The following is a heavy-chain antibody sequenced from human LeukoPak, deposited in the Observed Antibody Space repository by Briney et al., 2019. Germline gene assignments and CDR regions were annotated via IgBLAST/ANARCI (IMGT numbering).Heavy chain of an antibody. Sequence: HPGGSLRLSCAGSGFTFSSYAMSWVRQAPGKGLEWVANIKQDGSEKYYVDSVKGRFTISRDNAKNSLYLQMNSLRAEDTAVYYCARDVNYYYYYYMDVWGKGTTVTVSS. CDR2: IKQDGSEK. CDR1: GFTFSSYA. D-gene: IGHD3-16*02. CDR3: ARDVNYYYYYYMDV. J-gene: IGHJ6*03. V-gene: IGHV3-7*01.